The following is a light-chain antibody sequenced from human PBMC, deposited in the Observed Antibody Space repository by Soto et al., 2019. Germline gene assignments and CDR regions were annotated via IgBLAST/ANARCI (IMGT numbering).Light chain of an antibody. Sequence: QSALTQPASVSGSPGQSITISCTGTSSDVGSYNLVSWYQQHPGKAPKLIIYEVSNRPSGVSNRFSGSKSDNTASLTISGLQAEDGADYYCFSYARSTTVDDVFGTGTKLTVL. CDR2: EVS. J-gene: IGLJ1*01. CDR3: FSYARSTTVDDV. CDR1: SSDVGSYNL. V-gene: IGLV2-23*02.